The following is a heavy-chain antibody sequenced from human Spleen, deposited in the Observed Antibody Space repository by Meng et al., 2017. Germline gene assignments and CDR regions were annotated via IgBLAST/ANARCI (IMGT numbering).Heavy chain of an antibody. V-gene: IGHV1-3*01. CDR1: GYTFTSYA. J-gene: IGHJ4*02. CDR2: TNAGNGNT. D-gene: IGHD2-15*01. Sequence: QVQLVQSGAEVKKPGASVKVSCKASGYTFTSYAMHWVCQALGQRLEWMGWTNAGNGNTKYSQKFQGRVTITRDTSASTAYMELRSLRSDDTAVYYCARWVGGRWDFDYWGQGTLVTVSS. CDR3: ARWVGGRWDFDY.